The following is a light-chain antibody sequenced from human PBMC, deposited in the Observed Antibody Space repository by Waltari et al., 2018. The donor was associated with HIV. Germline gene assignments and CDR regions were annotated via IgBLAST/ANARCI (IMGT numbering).Light chain of an antibody. V-gene: IGLV1-44*01. Sequence: QSVLTQPPSASETPGQTVTIPCSGSSPYIRGPAVTWFQHVPGTAPKLLIQGGNRRRSGVLVRCSGGNCGTSASLATSGLQSEDEADYYCAVWHDSLKVLAFGGGTRLTVL. CDR2: GGN. J-gene: IGLJ2*01. CDR1: SPYIRGPA. CDR3: AVWHDSLKVLA.